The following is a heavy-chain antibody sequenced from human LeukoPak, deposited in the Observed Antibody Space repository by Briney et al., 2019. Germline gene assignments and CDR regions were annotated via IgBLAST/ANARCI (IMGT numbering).Heavy chain of an antibody. D-gene: IGHD1-14*01. CDR1: GGSISSGDYY. CDR2: IYYSGST. V-gene: IGHV4-30-4*01. CDR3: ARETGLYYFDY. J-gene: IGHJ4*02. Sequence: SETLSLTCTVSGGSISSGDYYWNWIRQPPGKGLEWIGHIYYSGSTYYNPPLKSRVTISVDTSKNQFSLRLSSVTAADTAVYFCARETGLYYFDYWGQGTRVTVSS.